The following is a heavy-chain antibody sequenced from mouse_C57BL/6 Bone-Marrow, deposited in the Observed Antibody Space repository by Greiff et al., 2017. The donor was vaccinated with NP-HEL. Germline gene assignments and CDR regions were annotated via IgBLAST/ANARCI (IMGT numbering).Heavy chain of an antibody. Sequence: EVKLVESGGDLVKPGGSLKLSCAASGFTFSSYGMSWVRQTPDKRLEWVATISSGGSYTYYPDSVKGRFTISRDNAKNTLYLQMSSLKSEDTAMYYCARLGIFQGYWGQGTTLTVSS. J-gene: IGHJ2*01. V-gene: IGHV5-6*01. CDR2: ISSGGSYT. CDR3: ARLGIFQGY. CDR1: GFTFSSYG. D-gene: IGHD3-2*02.